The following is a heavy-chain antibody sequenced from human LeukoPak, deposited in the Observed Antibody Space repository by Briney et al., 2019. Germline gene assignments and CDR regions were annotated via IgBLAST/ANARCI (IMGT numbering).Heavy chain of an antibody. J-gene: IGHJ4*02. Sequence: GGSLRLSCAAFGFTLSDYSMNCVRQAPGKGLEWVSYISNSSSTIFYADSVKGRFTISRDNAKDSLFLQMNGCGRRGHALLLLAREPCIAAAGDGFDSWGQGTLVTVSS. D-gene: IGHD3-10*01. V-gene: IGHV3-48*01. CDR1: GFTLSDYS. CDR3: AREPCIAAAGDGFDS. CDR2: ISNSSSTI.